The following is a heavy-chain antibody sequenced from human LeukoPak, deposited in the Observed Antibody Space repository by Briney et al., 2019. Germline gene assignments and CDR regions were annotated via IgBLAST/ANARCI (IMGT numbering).Heavy chain of an antibody. CDR2: ISPHKGNA. V-gene: IGHV1-18*01. J-gene: IGHJ6*03. Sequence: GASVKVSCTASGYTFTSYGITWVRQAPGQGLEWMGWISPHKGNANYAQKFQGRATLTTDTSTSTAYMELRSLRSDDTAVYYCARDLGGGSSFYYFYYMDVWGKGTTVTVSS. CDR1: GYTFTSYG. CDR3: ARDLGGGSSFYYFYYMDV. D-gene: IGHD1-26*01.